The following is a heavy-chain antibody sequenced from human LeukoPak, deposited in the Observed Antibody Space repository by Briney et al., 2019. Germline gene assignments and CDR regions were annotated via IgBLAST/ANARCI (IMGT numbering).Heavy chain of an antibody. CDR3: ARAPAVTTSEYFDL. CDR1: GYTFTRYY. J-gene: IGHJ2*01. V-gene: IGHV1-2*02. Sequence: GASVKVSCKASGYTFTRYYMHWVRQAPGQGLEWMGWINPNSGGTNYAQKFQGRVTMTRDTSISTAYMELSRLRSDDTAVYYCARAPAVTTSEYFDLWGRGTLVTVSS. CDR2: INPNSGGT. D-gene: IGHD4-17*01.